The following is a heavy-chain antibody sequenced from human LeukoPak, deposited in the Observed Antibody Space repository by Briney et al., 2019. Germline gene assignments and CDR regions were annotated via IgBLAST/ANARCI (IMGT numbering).Heavy chain of an antibody. CDR1: GFAFSSYG. D-gene: IGHD1-1*01. CDR2: IWYDGSNK. V-gene: IGHV3-33*01. J-gene: IGHJ4*02. CDR3: ARDHLTTAPFDY. Sequence: GGSLRLSCAASGFAFSSYGIHWVRQAPGKGLEWVALIWYDGSNKYYAESVKGRFTISRDNSKNTLYLQMNSLRAEDTAVYYCARDHLTTAPFDYWGQGTLVTVSS.